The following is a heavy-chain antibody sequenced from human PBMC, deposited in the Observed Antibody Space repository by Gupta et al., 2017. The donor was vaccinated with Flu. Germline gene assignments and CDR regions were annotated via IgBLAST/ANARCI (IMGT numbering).Heavy chain of an antibody. CDR1: GGSFSGYY. D-gene: IGHD6-19*01. V-gene: IGHV4-34*01. CDR2: INHSGST. J-gene: IGHJ6*02. Sequence: QVQLQQWGAGLLKPSETLSLTCAVYGGSFSGYYWSWLRQPPGKGLEWIGEINHSGSTNYNPSLKSRVTISVDTSKNQFSLKLSSVTAADTAVYYCARGRAVAGTYDYYYYGMDVWGQGTTVTVSS. CDR3: ARGRAVAGTYDYYYYGMDV.